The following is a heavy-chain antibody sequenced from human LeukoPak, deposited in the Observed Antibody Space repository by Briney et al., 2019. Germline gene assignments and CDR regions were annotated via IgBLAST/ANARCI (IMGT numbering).Heavy chain of an antibody. D-gene: IGHD3-10*01. CDR1: GFTISTYG. V-gene: IGHV3-23*01. CDR2: ISNSGGST. Sequence: GGSLRLSCAASGFTISTYGLSWVRQAPGKGLEWVSVISNSGGSTYYADSVKGRFTFSRDTSLNTLYLQMNNLRAEDTAVYFCAKRGVVIRGILVIGYHQEAYHYDFWGQGVMVTVSS. CDR3: AKRGVVIRGILVIGYHQEAYHYDF. J-gene: IGHJ4*02.